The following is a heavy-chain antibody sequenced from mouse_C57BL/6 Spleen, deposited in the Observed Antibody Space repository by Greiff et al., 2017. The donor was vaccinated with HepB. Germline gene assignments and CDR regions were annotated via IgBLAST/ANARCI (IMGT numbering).Heavy chain of an antibody. Sequence: EVKLVESGGGLVKPGGSLKLSCAASGFTFSDYGMHWVRQAPEKGLEWVAYISSGSSTIYYADTVKGRFTISRDNAKNTLFLQMTSLRSEDTAMYYCARERLLPYAMDYWGQGTSVTVSS. V-gene: IGHV5-17*01. J-gene: IGHJ4*01. CDR2: ISSGSSTI. CDR1: GFTFSDYG. D-gene: IGHD2-3*01. CDR3: ARERLLPYAMDY.